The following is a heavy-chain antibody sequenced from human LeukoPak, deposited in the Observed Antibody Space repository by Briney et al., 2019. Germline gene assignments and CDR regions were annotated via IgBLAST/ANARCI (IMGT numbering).Heavy chain of an antibody. J-gene: IGHJ3*02. V-gene: IGHV4-39*01. CDR1: GGSISSSSYY. Sequence: SETLSLTCTVSGGSISSSSYYWGWIRQPPGKGLEWIGSIYYSGSTYYNPSFKSRVTISVDTSKNQFSLKLSSVTAADTAVYYCARHVLGSYYDSSGFKGVRAFGIWGQGTMVTVSS. CDR2: IYYSGST. D-gene: IGHD3-22*01. CDR3: ARHVLGSYYDSSGFKGVRAFGI.